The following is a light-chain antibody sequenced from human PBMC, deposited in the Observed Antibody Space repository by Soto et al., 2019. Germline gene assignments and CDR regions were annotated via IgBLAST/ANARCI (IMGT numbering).Light chain of an antibody. Sequence: DVQLTQSPSFLAASVGDRLTITCRASQDIKRFLAWYQQKPGKAPKLLIYDASTLHSGVPSRFSGSGSGTDFTLTINGLQPEDFATYYCQQAASFPITFGQGTRLEIK. CDR3: QQAASFPIT. J-gene: IGKJ5*01. CDR2: DAS. V-gene: IGKV1-12*01. CDR1: QDIKRF.